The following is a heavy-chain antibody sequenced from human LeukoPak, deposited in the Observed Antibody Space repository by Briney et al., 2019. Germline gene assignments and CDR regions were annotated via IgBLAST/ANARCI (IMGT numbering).Heavy chain of an antibody. V-gene: IGHV4-59*08. CDR3: AITRGYSYGYLVY. Sequence: SETLSLTCTVSGRSISSFYWGWIRQPPGQGLEWLGYIYYTGSTNYNPSLKSRVTISVDTSKNRFSLKLSSVTAADTAVYYCAITRGYSYGYLVYWGQGTLVTVSS. J-gene: IGHJ4*02. D-gene: IGHD5-18*01. CDR2: IYYTGST. CDR1: GRSISSFY.